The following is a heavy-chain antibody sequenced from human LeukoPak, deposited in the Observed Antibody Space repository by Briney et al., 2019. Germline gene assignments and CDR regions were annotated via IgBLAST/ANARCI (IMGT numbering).Heavy chain of an antibody. D-gene: IGHD2-21*01. CDR3: ARSKQLWPDY. CDR2: IYHSGST. Sequence: SETLSLTCTVSGGSISSGGYYWSWIRQPPGKGLEWIGYIYHSGSTSYNPSLKSRVTISVDRSENQFSLKLSSVTAADTAVYYCARSKQLWPDYWGQGTLVTVSS. CDR1: GGSISSGGYY. V-gene: IGHV4-30-2*01. J-gene: IGHJ4*02.